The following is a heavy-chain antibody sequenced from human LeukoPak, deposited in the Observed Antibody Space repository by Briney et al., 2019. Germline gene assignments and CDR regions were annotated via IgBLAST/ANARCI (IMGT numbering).Heavy chain of an antibody. Sequence: PGRSLRLSCAASGFTFSSSGMHWVRQAPGKGLEWVAVISYDGGNKYYADSVKGRFTISRDNAKNSLFLQMNSLRAEDTAVYYCARGDDILTGYYGFDSWGQGTLVTVSS. CDR1: GFTFSSSG. J-gene: IGHJ4*02. V-gene: IGHV3-33*08. CDR3: ARGDDILTGYYGFDS. CDR2: ISYDGGNK. D-gene: IGHD3-9*01.